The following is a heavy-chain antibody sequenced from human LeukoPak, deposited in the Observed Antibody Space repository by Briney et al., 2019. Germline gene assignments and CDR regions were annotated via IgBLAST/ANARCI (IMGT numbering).Heavy chain of an antibody. CDR1: GFTFSNYY. Sequence: TGGSLRLSCAASGFTFSNYYMHWVRQAPGRGPEWVADIRRDGSEKNYMDSLKGRFTISRDNAKNSLYLQMNSLRVEDTAVYYCARGGPPYALDIWGQGTMVTVSS. CDR2: IRRDGSEK. J-gene: IGHJ3*02. CDR3: ARGGPPYALDI. D-gene: IGHD1-14*01. V-gene: IGHV3-7*01.